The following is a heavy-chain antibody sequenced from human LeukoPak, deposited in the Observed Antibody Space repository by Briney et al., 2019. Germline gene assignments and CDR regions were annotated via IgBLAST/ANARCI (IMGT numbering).Heavy chain of an antibody. CDR3: AREPRGYSSSWYDFDY. J-gene: IGHJ4*02. Sequence: ALVKVSCKPSGYTFTSYGITWVRQAPGQGLEWRGWISAYNGNTDYAQKLQGRVNMTRDMSTSTVYMELSSLRSEDTAVYYCAREPRGYSSSWYDFDYWGKGTLVTVSS. D-gene: IGHD6-13*01. CDR1: GYTFTSYG. V-gene: IGHV1-18*01. CDR2: ISAYNGNT.